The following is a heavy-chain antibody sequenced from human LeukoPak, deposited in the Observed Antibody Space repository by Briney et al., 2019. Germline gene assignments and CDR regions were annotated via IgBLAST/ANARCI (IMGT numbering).Heavy chain of an antibody. CDR2: ISSSSAYI. CDR1: GFTFSSYA. J-gene: IGHJ3*01. Sequence: GGSLRLSCAASGFTFSSYAVSWVRQAPGKGLEWVSSISSSSAYIFYSDSVKGRFTISRDNAQSSLYLQMNSLRAGDTAVYYCARQAVARPFDLWGQGTMVAVSS. CDR3: ARQAVARPFDL. V-gene: IGHV3-21*06.